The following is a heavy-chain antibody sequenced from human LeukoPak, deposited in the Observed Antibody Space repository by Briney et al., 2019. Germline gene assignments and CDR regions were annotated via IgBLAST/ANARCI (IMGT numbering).Heavy chain of an antibody. Sequence: SETLSLTCSVSGGSINSYYWSWIRQPPGKGLEWIGYIPYSGSTKSNPSLKSRVTMSLGTSKNQFSLKLSSVTAADTAVYYCARSEGSGSYFDYWGQGTLVTVSS. J-gene: IGHJ4*02. CDR2: IPYSGST. D-gene: IGHD3-10*01. CDR3: ARSEGSGSYFDY. V-gene: IGHV4-59*01. CDR1: GGSINSYY.